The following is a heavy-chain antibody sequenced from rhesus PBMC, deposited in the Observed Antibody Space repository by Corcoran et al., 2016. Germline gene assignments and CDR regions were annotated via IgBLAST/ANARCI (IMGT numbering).Heavy chain of an antibody. V-gene: IGHV3-100*02. CDR3: TSGDLYSSGWSDFDY. Sequence: DVQLVESGGGLVKPGGSLRLSCVASGFTFSSYEMHWVRQAPGKGLEWVSVIRESGGTIYDADSVKGRVTTSSNNAKNSLFLPMNSLRAEDTAVYYCTSGDLYSSGWSDFDYWGQGVLVTVSS. D-gene: IGHD6S26*01. CDR1: GFTFSSYE. J-gene: IGHJ4*01. CDR2: IRESGGTI.